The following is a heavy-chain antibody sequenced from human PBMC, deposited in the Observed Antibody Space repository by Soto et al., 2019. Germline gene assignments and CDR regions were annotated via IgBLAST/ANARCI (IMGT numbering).Heavy chain of an antibody. J-gene: IGHJ5*02. D-gene: IGHD6-19*01. V-gene: IGHV4-4*02. CDR1: GDSVSSPFY. Sequence: QVQLQESGPGLVKPSGTLSLTCAVSGDSVSSPFYWCWVRQPPGKGLEWIGEVFHTGTTSYNPSLRSRATISMDKSINQFSLDLSSVNAADTAVYYCARSAGWYAIHAWGPGTLVIVSS. CDR2: VFHTGTT. CDR3: ARSAGWYAIHA.